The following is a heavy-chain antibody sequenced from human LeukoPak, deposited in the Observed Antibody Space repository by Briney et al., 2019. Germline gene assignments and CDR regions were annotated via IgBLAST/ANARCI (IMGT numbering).Heavy chain of an antibody. CDR3: ATDRGAWEHLHYDY. Sequence: ASVKVSCQVSGYTLTELSMHWVRQAPGKGLEWMGGFDPEDGETIYAQNFQGRVTMTEDTSTDTAYMELSSLRSEDTAVYYCATDRGAWEHLHYDYWGQGTLVTVS. CDR1: GYTLTELS. CDR2: FDPEDGET. V-gene: IGHV1-24*01. D-gene: IGHD3-10*01. J-gene: IGHJ4*02.